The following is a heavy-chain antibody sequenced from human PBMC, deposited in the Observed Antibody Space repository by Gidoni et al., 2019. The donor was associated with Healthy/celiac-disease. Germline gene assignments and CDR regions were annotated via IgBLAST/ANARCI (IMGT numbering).Heavy chain of an antibody. Sequence: QLQLQESGPGLVKPSETLSLTCTVSGGSISSSSYYWGWIRQPPGKGLEWMGSIYYSGSTYYNPDLKRRVTRSVDTSKNQFSLKRSSVTAADTAVYYCVVLGELQADYWGQGTLVTVSS. CDR2: IYYSGST. D-gene: IGHD3-16*01. V-gene: IGHV4-39*01. J-gene: IGHJ4*02. CDR1: GGSISSSSYY. CDR3: VVLGELQADY.